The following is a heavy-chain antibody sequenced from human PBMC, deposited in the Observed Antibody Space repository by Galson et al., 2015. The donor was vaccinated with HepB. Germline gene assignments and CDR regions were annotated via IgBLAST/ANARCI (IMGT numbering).Heavy chain of an antibody. V-gene: IGHV3-72*01. CDR3: ARGKVGATGTFDY. CDR2: PRDKANTYTT. Sequence: SLRLSCAAFGFTFTDYYMDWVRQAPGKGLEWVGRPRDKANTYTTQYAASVKGRFTISRDDSKNSLYLQMNSLTTEDTAVYYCARGKVGATGTFDYWGQGTLVTVSS. D-gene: IGHD1-26*01. J-gene: IGHJ4*02. CDR1: GFTFTDYY.